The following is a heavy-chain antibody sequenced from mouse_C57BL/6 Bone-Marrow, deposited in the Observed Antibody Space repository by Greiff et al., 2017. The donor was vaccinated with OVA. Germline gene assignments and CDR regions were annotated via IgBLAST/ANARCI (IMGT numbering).Heavy chain of an antibody. Sequence: QVTLKESGPGILQPSQTLSLTCSFSGFSLSTFGMGVGWIRQPSGKGLEWLAHIWWDADKYYNPALKSRLTISKDTSKNQVFLKIANVDTADTATYYCARLIYYDYDDYFDYWGQGTTLTVSS. CDR3: ARLIYYDYDDYFDY. V-gene: IGHV8-8*01. D-gene: IGHD2-4*01. J-gene: IGHJ2*01. CDR2: IWWDADK. CDR1: GFSLSTFGMG.